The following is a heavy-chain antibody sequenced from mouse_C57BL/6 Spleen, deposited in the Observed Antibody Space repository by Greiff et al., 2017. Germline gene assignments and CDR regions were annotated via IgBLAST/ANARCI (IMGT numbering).Heavy chain of an antibody. D-gene: IGHD1-1*01. J-gene: IGHJ1*03. V-gene: IGHV1-50*01. CDR3: ARWPHYYGSSKGDWYFDV. Sequence: VQLQQPGAELVKPGASVKLSCKASGYTFTSYWMQWVKQRPGQGLEWIGEIDPSDSYTNYNQKFKGKATLTVDTSSSTAYMQLSSLTSEDSAVYYCARWPHYYGSSKGDWYFDVWGTGTTVTVSS. CDR2: IDPSDSYT. CDR1: GYTFTSYW.